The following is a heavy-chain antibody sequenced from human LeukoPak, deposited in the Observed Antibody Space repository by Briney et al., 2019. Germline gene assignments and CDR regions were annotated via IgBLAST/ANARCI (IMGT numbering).Heavy chain of an antibody. D-gene: IGHD1-26*01. CDR1: GFTFSSYS. J-gene: IGHJ4*02. V-gene: IGHV3-21*04. Sequence: GGSLRLSCAASGFTFSSYSMNWVRQAPGKGLEWVSSISGSSSYIYYADSVKGRFTISRDNSKNTLYLQMNSLRAEDTAVYYCAKSVVNSGTYIPFDYWGRGTLVTVSS. CDR2: ISGSSSYI. CDR3: AKSVVNSGTYIPFDY.